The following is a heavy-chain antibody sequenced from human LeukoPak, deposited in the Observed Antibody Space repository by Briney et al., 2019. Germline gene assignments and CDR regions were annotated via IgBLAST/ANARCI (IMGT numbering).Heavy chain of an antibody. CDR2: ISCPGDT. Sequence: PSETLSLTCTVPGRSINTYWWSWIRQPPGKGLEWIGFISCPGDTYYSPTLKSRVTISVDRSKNQFFLKLSSVTAADTAVYYCARHDDGYSSGRFDLWGRGILVTVSS. D-gene: IGHD5-18*01. J-gene: IGHJ4*02. V-gene: IGHV4-59*01. CDR3: ARHDDGYSSGRFDL. CDR1: GRSINTYW.